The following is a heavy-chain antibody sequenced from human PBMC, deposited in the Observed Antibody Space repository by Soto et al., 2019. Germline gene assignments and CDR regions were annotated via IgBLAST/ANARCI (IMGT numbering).Heavy chain of an antibody. J-gene: IGHJ4*02. V-gene: IGHV3-30-3*01. Sequence: QVQLVESGGGVVQPGRSLRLSCAASGFTFSSYAMHWVRQAPGKGLEWVAVISYDGSNKYYADSVKGRFTISRDNSKNTLYLKMNSLRAEDTAVYYCARDPSDYGDYGFDYWGQGPLVTVSS. CDR2: ISYDGSNK. D-gene: IGHD4-17*01. CDR3: ARDPSDYGDYGFDY. CDR1: GFTFSSYA.